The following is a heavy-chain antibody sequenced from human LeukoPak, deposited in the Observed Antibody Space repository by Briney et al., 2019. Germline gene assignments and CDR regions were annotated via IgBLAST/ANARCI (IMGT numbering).Heavy chain of an antibody. D-gene: IGHD5-24*01. CDR3: ARDSGDGYIY. CDR2: IIPVLGVA. V-gene: IGHV1-69*04. J-gene: IGHJ4*02. Sequence: SVKVSCKASGNTFSSYTITWVRQAPGQGLEWMGRIIPVLGVANYAQKFQGRVTITADKSTTTDYMELSSLRSEDTAVYYCARDSGDGYIYWGQGTLVTVSS. CDR1: GNTFSSYT.